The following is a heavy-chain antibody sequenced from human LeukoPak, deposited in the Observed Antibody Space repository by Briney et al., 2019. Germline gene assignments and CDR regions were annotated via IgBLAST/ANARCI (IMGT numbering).Heavy chain of an antibody. V-gene: IGHV3-23*01. CDR1: GFTFGSYG. Sequence: PGGSLRLSCAASGFTFGSYGMGWVRQAPGKGLEWVSTISGSGGTTYYADSVEGRFTISRDNSENTVSLQLNSLRAEDTALYYCARVGVRGVVIGNYFDNWGQGTLVTVSS. CDR3: ARVGVRGVVIGNYFDN. J-gene: IGHJ4*02. D-gene: IGHD3-10*01. CDR2: ISGSGGTT.